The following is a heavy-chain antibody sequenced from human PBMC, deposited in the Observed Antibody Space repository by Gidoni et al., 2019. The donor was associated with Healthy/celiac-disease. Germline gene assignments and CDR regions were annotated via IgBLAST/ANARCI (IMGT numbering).Heavy chain of an antibody. Sequence: QVQLQVSGPGLVKPSETLSLTCTVSGGSISSYYWSGIRQPPGKGLEWIGYTYCSGITNYNPYLKSRVTVSVDTSKNQFSLKLSSVTAADTAVYYCARRDGYEAFDIWGQGTMVTVSS. D-gene: IGHD6-13*01. CDR3: ARRDGYEAFDI. J-gene: IGHJ3*02. CDR2: TYCSGIT. V-gene: IGHV4-59*01. CDR1: GGSISSYY.